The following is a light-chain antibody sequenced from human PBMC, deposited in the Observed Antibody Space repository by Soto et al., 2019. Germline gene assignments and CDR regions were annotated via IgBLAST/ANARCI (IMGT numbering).Light chain of an antibody. CDR1: QSISTY. Sequence: DIQMPQSPSSLSASVGDRVTITCRASQSISTYLHWYQQKPGTAPKLLIYRGSNRASGVPDRFSGSGSGTDFTLKISRVEAEDVGVYYCMRGLQSTFGQGTRLEIK. CDR3: MRGLQST. J-gene: IGKJ5*01. V-gene: IGKV1-33*01. CDR2: RGS.